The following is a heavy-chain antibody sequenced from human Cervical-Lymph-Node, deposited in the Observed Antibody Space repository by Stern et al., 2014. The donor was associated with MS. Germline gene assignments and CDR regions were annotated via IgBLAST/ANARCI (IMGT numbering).Heavy chain of an antibody. CDR2: INLSDGAT. D-gene: IGHD1-26*01. Sequence: MQLVESGADVKKPGASVTVSCRTSGYTFIDYYIHWVRQAPEQGLEWMGIINLSDGATTYAQKFQGRVTMTRDTSTNTAYMQLGSLTSEDTAVFFCAREGADNDAFDVWGQGTMVTVSS. CDR3: AREGADNDAFDV. CDR1: GYTFIDYY. V-gene: IGHV1-46*03. J-gene: IGHJ3*01.